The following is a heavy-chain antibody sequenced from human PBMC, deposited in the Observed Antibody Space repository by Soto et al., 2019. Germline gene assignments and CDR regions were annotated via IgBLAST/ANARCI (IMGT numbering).Heavy chain of an antibody. J-gene: IGHJ4*02. V-gene: IGHV3-23*01. D-gene: IGHD1-20*01. CDR1: GFTLRNYA. CDR2: ISANDVGT. Sequence: PGGSLRLSCEASGFTLRNYAMTWIRQAPGKGLEWVSLISANDVGTYYAESVKTRFTISTDQSRNTVYLQMDSQRADDTAIYYCAKAKNDYNWDNRPPFDYWGQGTLVTVSS. CDR3: AKAKNDYNWDNRPPFDY.